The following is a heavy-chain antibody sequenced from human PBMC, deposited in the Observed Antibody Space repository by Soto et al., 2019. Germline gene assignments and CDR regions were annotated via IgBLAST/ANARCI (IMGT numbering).Heavy chain of an antibody. CDR1: GFTFSNYG. CDR2: IWYDGSNK. CDR3: ARDRDPMTTVTEIGC. J-gene: IGHJ4*02. D-gene: IGHD4-17*01. Sequence: LRLSCAASGFTFSNYGMHWVRQAPGKGLEWVAVIWYDGSNKYYGDSVKGRFTISRDNSKNTLYLQMNSLRGEDMAVYYCARDRDPMTTVTEIGCWGQGTLVTVSS. V-gene: IGHV3-33*01.